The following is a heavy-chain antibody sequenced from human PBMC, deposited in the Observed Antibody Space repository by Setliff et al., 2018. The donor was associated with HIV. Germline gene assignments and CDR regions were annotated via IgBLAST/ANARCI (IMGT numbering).Heavy chain of an antibody. Sequence: GGSLRLSCSASGFTFSSYAMSWVRQAPGKGLEWVSAISGSGGSTYYADSVKGRFTISRDNSKNTLYLQMNSLRAEDTAVYYCAGESSIAVAEYFQHWGQGTLVTVSS. CDR2: ISGSGGST. V-gene: IGHV3-23*01. CDR3: AGESSIAVAEYFQH. D-gene: IGHD6-19*01. J-gene: IGHJ1*01. CDR1: GFTFSSYA.